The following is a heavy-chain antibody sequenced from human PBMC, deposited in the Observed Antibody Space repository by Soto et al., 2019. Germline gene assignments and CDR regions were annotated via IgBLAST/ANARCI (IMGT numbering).Heavy chain of an antibody. Sequence: SETLSLTCAVYGGSFSGYYWSWIRQPPGKGLEWIGEINHSGSTNYNPSLKSRVTISVDTSKNQFSLKLSSVTAADTAVYYCARGRRLRFGDYWGQGTLVTVSS. V-gene: IGHV4-34*01. CDR1: GGSFSGYY. J-gene: IGHJ4*02. CDR3: ARGRRLRFGDY. CDR2: INHSGST. D-gene: IGHD5-12*01.